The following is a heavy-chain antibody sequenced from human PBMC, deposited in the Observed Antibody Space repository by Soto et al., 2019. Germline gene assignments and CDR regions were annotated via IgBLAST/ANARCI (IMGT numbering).Heavy chain of an antibody. D-gene: IGHD5-18*01. J-gene: IGHJ4*02. V-gene: IGHV3-53*01. Sequence: EVQLVESGGGLIQPGGSLRLSCAASGFTVSSNYMSWVRQAPGKGLEWVSVIYSGGSTYYADSVKGRFTISRDNSKSTLYLQMNSLRAEDTAVYYCARDPPLYSYAFEHPYWGQGTLVTVSS. CDR2: IYSGGST. CDR3: ARDPPLYSYAFEHPY. CDR1: GFTVSSNY.